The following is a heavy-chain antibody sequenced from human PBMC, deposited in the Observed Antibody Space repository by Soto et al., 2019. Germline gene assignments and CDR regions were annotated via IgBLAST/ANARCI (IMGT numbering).Heavy chain of an antibody. CDR2: INRTSGVT. CDR3: ARERGGATATLDYDYFYMDV. Sequence: ASVKVSCKSSGDSFNEYYFHWVRQAPGQGLEWMGWINRTSGVTKYAQKFQGWVTMTRDTSIRTVYMELSRLRSDDTAVYYCARERGGATATLDYDYFYMDVWGKGTTVTVSS. CDR1: GDSFNEYY. J-gene: IGHJ6*03. D-gene: IGHD5-12*01. V-gene: IGHV1-2*04.